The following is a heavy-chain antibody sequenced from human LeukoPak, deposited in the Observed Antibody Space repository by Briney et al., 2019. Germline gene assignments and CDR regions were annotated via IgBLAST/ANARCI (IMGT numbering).Heavy chain of an antibody. D-gene: IGHD2-15*01. CDR1: GFTFSSYS. J-gene: IGHJ3*02. CDR3: AREVVVADTHGDAFDI. CDR2: ISSSSSYI. Sequence: PGGSLRLSCAASGFTFSSYSMNWVRQAPGKGLEWVSSISSSSSYIYYADSVKGRFTISRDNAKNSLYLQMNSLRAEDTAVYYCAREVVVADTHGDAFDIWGQGTMVTVSS. V-gene: IGHV3-21*01.